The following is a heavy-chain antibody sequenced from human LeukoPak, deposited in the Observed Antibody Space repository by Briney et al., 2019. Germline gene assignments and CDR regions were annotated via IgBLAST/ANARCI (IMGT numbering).Heavy chain of an antibody. CDR3: ARDLSGSLYFDY. CDR1: GASISSYY. CDR2: LYISGST. J-gene: IGHJ4*02. V-gene: IGHV4-4*07. D-gene: IGHD3-10*01. Sequence: SETLSLTCTVSGASISSYYYNWIRQTAGRGLGWIGRLYISGSTDYNPSLKSRVTISVDTSKNQFSLKLSSVIAADTAVYFCARDLSGSLYFDYWGQGVLVTVSS.